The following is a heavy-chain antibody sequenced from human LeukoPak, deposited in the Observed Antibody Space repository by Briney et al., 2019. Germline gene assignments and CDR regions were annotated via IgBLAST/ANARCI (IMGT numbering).Heavy chain of an antibody. CDR1: GDSISSYY. CDR2: IYHSGNT. V-gene: IGHV4-59*01. J-gene: IGHJ4*02. Sequence: SETLSLTCTVSGDSISSYYWSWIRQPPGKGLEWIGCIYHSGNTNYNPSLKSRVTTSVDTSKNQVSLKLSSVTAADTAVYYCARVASSWSFDYWGQGTLVTVSS. CDR3: ARVASSWSFDY. D-gene: IGHD6-13*01.